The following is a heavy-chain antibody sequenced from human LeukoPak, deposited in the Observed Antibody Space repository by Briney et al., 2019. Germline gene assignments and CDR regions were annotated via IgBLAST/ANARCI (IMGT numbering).Heavy chain of an antibody. CDR3: ARGTVAGGYYFDY. J-gene: IGHJ4*02. V-gene: IGHV3-48*02. D-gene: IGHD6-19*01. CDR2: ISSTTKTI. CDR1: GFTFSTYS. Sequence: GGSLRLSCAASGFTFSTYSMNWVRQAPGEGLEWVSYISSTTKTIYYADSVKGRFAISRDSAKNSLFLQMNSLRDEDTAVYYCARGTVAGGYYFDYWGQGSLVTVSS.